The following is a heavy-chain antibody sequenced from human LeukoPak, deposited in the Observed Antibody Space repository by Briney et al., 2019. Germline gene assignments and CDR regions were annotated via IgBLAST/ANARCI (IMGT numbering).Heavy chain of an antibody. D-gene: IGHD3-22*01. CDR2: IYYSGST. J-gene: IGHJ5*02. CDR1: GGSISSSSYY. Sequence: SETLSLTCTVSGGSISSSSYYWGWIRQPPGKGLEWIGSIYYSGSTYYNPSLKSRVTISVDTSKNQFSLKLSSVTAADTAVYYCAKSATKYYYDSSGPQDPWRQGTLVTVSS. V-gene: IGHV4-39*01. CDR3: AKSATKYYYDSSGPQDP.